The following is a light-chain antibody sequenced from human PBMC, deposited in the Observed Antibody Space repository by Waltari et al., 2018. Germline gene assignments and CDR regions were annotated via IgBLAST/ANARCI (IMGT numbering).Light chain of an antibody. CDR1: SSDIGSYNA. CDR3: SSYASSNTYI. Sequence: QAAPTQPPSVSGSPGPSFTISCTGPSSDIGSYNAVSWYQQHPRKAPKLMCYEVSKRPSGVSDRFSGSKSGNTAALTISGLQAEDEADYYCSSYASSNTYIFGAGTRLTVL. J-gene: IGLJ1*01. CDR2: EVS. V-gene: IGLV2-11*01.